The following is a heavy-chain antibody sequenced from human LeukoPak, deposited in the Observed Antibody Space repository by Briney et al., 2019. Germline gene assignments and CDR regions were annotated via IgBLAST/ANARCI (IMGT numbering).Heavy chain of an antibody. CDR2: ISYDGSNK. CDR1: GFTFSSYA. D-gene: IGHD1-26*01. J-gene: IGHJ4*02. V-gene: IGHV3-30-3*01. Sequence: PGGSLRLSCAASGFTFSSYAMHWVRQAPGKGLEWVVVISYDGSNKYYADSVKGRFTISRDNSKNTLYLQMNSLRAEDTAVYYCARDGSRGSYLDYWGQGTLVTVSS. CDR3: ARDGSRGSYLDY.